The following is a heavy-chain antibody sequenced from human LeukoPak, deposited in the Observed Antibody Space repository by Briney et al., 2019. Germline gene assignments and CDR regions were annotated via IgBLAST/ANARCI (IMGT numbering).Heavy chain of an antibody. CDR3: ARDRRYTASWYQNYDSGGTYPTFDY. CDR2: IQHSGST. J-gene: IGHJ4*02. Sequence: GSLRLSCAASGFTFSTYAMSWVRQPPGKGLEWIGEIQHSGSTNYNPSLKSRVTLSVDKSKNHFSLNLISVTAADTAVYYCARDRRYTASWYQNYDSGGTYPTFDYWGQGTLVTVSS. D-gene: IGHD3-22*01. V-gene: IGHV4-4*02. CDR1: GFTFSTYAM.